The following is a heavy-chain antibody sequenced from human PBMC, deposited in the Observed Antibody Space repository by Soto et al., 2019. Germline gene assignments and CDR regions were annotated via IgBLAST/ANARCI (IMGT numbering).Heavy chain of an antibody. CDR2: ISHDGSNK. V-gene: IGHV3-30-3*01. CDR1: GFTFSSYA. Sequence: QVQLVESGGGVVQPGRSLRLSCAASGFTFSSYAMHWVRQAPGKGLEWVAVISHDGSNKYYADSVKGRFTISRDNSKNTLYLQMNSLRAEDTAVYYCARERLRYNWNDFPYYYYGMDVWGQGTTVTVSS. CDR3: ARERLRYNWNDFPYYYYGMDV. D-gene: IGHD1-1*01. J-gene: IGHJ6*02.